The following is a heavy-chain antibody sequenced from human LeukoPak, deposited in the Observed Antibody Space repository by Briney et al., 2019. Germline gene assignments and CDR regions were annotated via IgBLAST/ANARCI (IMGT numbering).Heavy chain of an antibody. J-gene: IGHJ4*02. Sequence: GGSLRLSCAASGFTFSSYAMSWVRQAPGKGLEWVSAISGSGGSTYYADSVKGRFTISRDNSKNTLYLQMNSLRAEDTAVYYCAKEGTGIVVVRKGTLNYWGQGTLVTVSS. CDR1: GFTFSSYA. CDR3: AKEGTGIVVVRKGTLNY. V-gene: IGHV3-23*01. CDR2: ISGSGGST. D-gene: IGHD3-22*01.